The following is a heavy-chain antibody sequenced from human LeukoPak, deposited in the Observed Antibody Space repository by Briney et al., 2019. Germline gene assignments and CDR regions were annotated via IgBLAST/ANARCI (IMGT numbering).Heavy chain of an antibody. CDR1: GLTFDDYA. J-gene: IGHJ4*02. Sequence: GGSLRLSCAASGLTFDDYAMHWVRQAPGKGLEWVSLISGDGGSTYYADSVKGRFTISRDNSKNSLYLQMNSLRTEDTALYYCAKDWCTNGVCYNRYFDYWGQGTLVTVSS. D-gene: IGHD2-8*01. CDR3: AKDWCTNGVCYNRYFDY. CDR2: ISGDGGST. V-gene: IGHV3-43*02.